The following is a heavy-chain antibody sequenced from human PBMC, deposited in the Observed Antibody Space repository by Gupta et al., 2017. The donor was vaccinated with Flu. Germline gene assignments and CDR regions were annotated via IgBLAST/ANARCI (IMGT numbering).Heavy chain of an antibody. V-gene: IGHV4-39*01. Sequence: SIHYSGSTYYNPSLKSRVTISVETSKNQFSLKLTSVTAADTAVYFCARIGTTARPGNWGQGTRVTVSS. D-gene: IGHD6-6*01. J-gene: IGHJ4*02. CDR2: IHYSGST. CDR3: ARIGTTARPGN.